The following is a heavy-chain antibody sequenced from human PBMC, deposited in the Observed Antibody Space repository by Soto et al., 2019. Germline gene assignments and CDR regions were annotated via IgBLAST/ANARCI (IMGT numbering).Heavy chain of an antibody. V-gene: IGHV4-34*01. J-gene: IGHJ3*02. CDR3: ARTYSSGYLASAFDI. CDR2: INHSGST. Sequence: SETLSLTCAFYGGSFSGYYWSWIRQPPGKGLEWIGEINHSGSTNYNPSLKSRVTISVDTSKNQFSLKLSSVTAADTAVYYCARTYSSGYLASAFDIWGQGTMVTV. CDR1: GGSFSGYY. D-gene: IGHD3-22*01.